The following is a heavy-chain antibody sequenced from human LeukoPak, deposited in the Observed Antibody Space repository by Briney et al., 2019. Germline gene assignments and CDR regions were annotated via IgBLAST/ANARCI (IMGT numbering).Heavy chain of an antibody. D-gene: IGHD2-2*01. CDR2: IYPGDSDT. J-gene: IGHJ4*02. V-gene: IGHV5-51*01. CDR1: GYRFTNYW. CDR3: ARRVGGSSPRGYFDS. Sequence: GEPLKISCKGSGYRFTNYWIGWVRQMPGKGLEWMGIIYPGDSDTRYSPSFQGQVTISADKSISTAYLQWSSLKASDTAMYYCARRVGGSSPRGYFDSWGQGTLVTVSS.